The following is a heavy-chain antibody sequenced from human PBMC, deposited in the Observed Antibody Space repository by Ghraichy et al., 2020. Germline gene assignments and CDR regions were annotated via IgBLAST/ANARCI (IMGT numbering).Heavy chain of an antibody. D-gene: IGHD4-17*01. CDR1: GFTFSNCA. J-gene: IGHJ6*02. Sequence: GESLNISCAASGFTFSNCAMHWVRQAPGEGLEWVAIISYDGSNKYYADSVKGRFTISRDNSKDTLYLQMNSLRAEDTAVFYYARDSAETTNFYYGMDVWGQGTTVTVSS. CDR2: ISYDGSNK. V-gene: IGHV3-30*01. CDR3: ARDSAETTNFYYGMDV.